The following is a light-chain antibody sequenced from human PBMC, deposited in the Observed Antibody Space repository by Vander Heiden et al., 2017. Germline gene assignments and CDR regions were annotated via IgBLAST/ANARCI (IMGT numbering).Light chain of an antibody. CDR2: GAS. CDR1: QSVLYSSTNKNY. Sequence: DIVMTQSPDSLAVSLGERPTINRQSSQSVLYSSTNKNYLAWYQQTPGQPTNLLIDGASTADGGLDRRISSSASAADSTLISSRLQAEDVVDYYWQQGDTTPYTFGQGTKLEIK. V-gene: IGKV4-1*01. CDR3: QQGDTTPYT. J-gene: IGKJ2*01.